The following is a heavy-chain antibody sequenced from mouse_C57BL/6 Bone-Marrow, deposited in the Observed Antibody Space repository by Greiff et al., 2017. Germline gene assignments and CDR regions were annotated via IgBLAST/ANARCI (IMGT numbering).Heavy chain of an antibody. J-gene: IGHJ3*01. D-gene: IGHD2-5*01. Sequence: EVKLVESGGGLVKPGGSLKLSCAASGFTFSSYTMSWVRQTPEKRLEWVATISGGGGNTYYPDSVKGRFPISRDNAKNTLYLQMSSLRSEDTALYYCASPYYSNPFAYWGQGTLVTVSA. V-gene: IGHV5-9*01. CDR1: GFTFSSYT. CDR2: ISGGGGNT. CDR3: ASPYYSNPFAY.